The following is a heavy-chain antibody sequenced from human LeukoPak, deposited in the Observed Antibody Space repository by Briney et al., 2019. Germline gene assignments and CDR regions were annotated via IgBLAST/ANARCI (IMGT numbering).Heavy chain of an antibody. D-gene: IGHD3-10*01. CDR2: INYSGDT. CDR3: ARIYAGGSFFDY. J-gene: IGHJ4*02. Sequence: SETLSLTCTVSGSSINNYYWSWIRQPPGKGLEWIGYINYSGDTNSNPSLESRVTISVDTSRKQFSLRLNSVTAADTAVYFCARIYAGGSFFDYWGQGTLVTVSS. V-gene: IGHV4-59*08. CDR1: GSSINNYY.